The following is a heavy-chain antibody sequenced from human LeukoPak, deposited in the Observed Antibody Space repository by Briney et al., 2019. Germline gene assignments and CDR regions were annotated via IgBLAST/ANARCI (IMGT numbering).Heavy chain of an antibody. D-gene: IGHD1-26*01. V-gene: IGHV3-23*01. J-gene: IGHJ6*03. CDR2: ISGSGGGT. CDR3: AKWDENFYYMDV. Sequence: GGSLRLSCAASRFSLNISAMSWVRQAPGKGLEWVSSISGSGGGTFYASSVRGRFTISRDNSKHTVFLQMNGLRAEDTAIYYCAKWDENFYYMDVWGKGATVTVSS. CDR1: RFSLNISA.